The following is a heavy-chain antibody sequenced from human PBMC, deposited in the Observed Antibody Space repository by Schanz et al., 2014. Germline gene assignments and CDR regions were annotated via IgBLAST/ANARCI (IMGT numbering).Heavy chain of an antibody. CDR3: AKDQGSYGSWSYSYFDY. CDR1: GVTFSSYA. Sequence: EVQLLESGGGFVQPGGSLRLSCVASGVTFSSYAMSWVRQASGKGLEWVSAISGSGASTYYADSVKGRFTISRDNSKNTLYLQMNSLRAEDTAVYYCAKDQGSYGSWSYSYFDYWGQGTLATVSS. J-gene: IGHJ4*02. V-gene: IGHV3-23*01. D-gene: IGHD3-10*01. CDR2: ISGSGAST.